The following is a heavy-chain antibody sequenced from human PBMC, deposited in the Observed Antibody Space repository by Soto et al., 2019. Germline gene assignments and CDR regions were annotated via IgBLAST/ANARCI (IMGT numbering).Heavy chain of an antibody. V-gene: IGHV4-31*03. CDR3: ARSPTTFFWFDP. J-gene: IGHJ5*02. CDR2: IYYSGST. Sequence: ASETLSLTCTVSGGSISSGAYYWSWIRQHPGKGLEWIAYIYYSGSTYYNPSLRSRVTISVDTSKNQFSLKLSSVTAADTAVYYCARSPTTFFWFDPWGQGTLVTVSS. D-gene: IGHD3-16*01. CDR1: GGSISSGAYY.